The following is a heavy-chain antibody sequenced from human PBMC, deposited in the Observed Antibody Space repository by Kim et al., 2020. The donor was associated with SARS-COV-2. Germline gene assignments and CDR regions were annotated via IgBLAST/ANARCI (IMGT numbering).Heavy chain of an antibody. CDR2: INAGNGNT. Sequence: ASVKVSCKASGYTFTSYAMHWVRQAPGQRLEWMGWINAGNGNTKYSQKFQGRVTITRDTSASTAYMELSSLRSEDTAVYYCASLLWFGELSLTSRRDQYYYSGMDVWGQGTTVTVSS. CDR3: ASLLWFGELSLTSRRDQYYYSGMDV. J-gene: IGHJ6*02. CDR1: GYTFTSYA. V-gene: IGHV1-3*01. D-gene: IGHD3-10*01.